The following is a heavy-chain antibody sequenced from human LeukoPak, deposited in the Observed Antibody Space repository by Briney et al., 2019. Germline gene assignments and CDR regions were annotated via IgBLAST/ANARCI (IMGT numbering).Heavy chain of an antibody. CDR2: IYYSGST. Sequence: SETLSLTCTVSGGSISSSSYYWGWIRQPPGEGLEWIGSIYYSGSTYYNPSLKSRVTISVDTSKNQFSLKLSSVTAADTAVYYCARPGLSPIAVAGSRDYWGQGTLVTVSS. CDR3: ARPGLSPIAVAGSRDY. V-gene: IGHV4-39*01. CDR1: GGSISSSSYY. D-gene: IGHD6-19*01. J-gene: IGHJ4*02.